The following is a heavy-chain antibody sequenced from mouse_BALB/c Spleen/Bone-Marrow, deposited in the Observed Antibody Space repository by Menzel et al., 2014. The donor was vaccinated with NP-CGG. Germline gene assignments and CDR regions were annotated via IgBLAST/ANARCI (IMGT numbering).Heavy chain of an antibody. CDR2: INPSNGRA. D-gene: IGHD2-2*01. Sequence: QVQLQQSGAELVKPGASVKLSCKASGYTFTSYWMHWVKQRPGQGLEWIGEINPSNGRADYNEKFRSKATLTVDRSSSTAYMQLSSLTSEDSAVYYCARAGGYDGFAYWGQGILVTVSA. V-gene: IGHV1S81*02. CDR3: ARAGGYDGFAY. CDR1: GYTFTSYW. J-gene: IGHJ3*01.